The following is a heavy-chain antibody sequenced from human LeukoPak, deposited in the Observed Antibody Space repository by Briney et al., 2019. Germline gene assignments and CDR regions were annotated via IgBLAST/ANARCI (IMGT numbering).Heavy chain of an antibody. D-gene: IGHD3-10*01. CDR3: ARGIFGSGSYPDY. Sequence: GRSLRLSCEASGFAFNTYAMHWVRQAPGKGLEWVTLIWHDGSHKFYIDSVRGRFTISRDNSKNTVHLQMNGLRAEDTAVYYCARGIFGSGSYPDYWGQGTLVAVSS. J-gene: IGHJ4*02. CDR1: GFAFNTYA. CDR2: IWHDGSHK. V-gene: IGHV3-33*01.